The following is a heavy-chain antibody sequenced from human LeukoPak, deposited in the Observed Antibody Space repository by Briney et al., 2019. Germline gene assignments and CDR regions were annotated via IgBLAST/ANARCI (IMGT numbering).Heavy chain of an antibody. D-gene: IGHD3-10*01. CDR3: AKDVAHYYGSGSPFDY. CDR2: ISGSGGST. Sequence: GGSLRLSCAASGFTFSSYAMSWVRQAPGKGLDWVSAISGSGGSTYYADSVKGRFTISRDNSKNTLYLQMNSLRAEDTAVYYCAKDVAHYYGSGSPFDYWGQGTLVTVSS. V-gene: IGHV3-23*01. CDR1: GFTFSSYA. J-gene: IGHJ4*02.